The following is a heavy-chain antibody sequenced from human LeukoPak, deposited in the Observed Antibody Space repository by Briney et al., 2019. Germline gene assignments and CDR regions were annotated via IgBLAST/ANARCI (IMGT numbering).Heavy chain of an antibody. Sequence: ASVKVSCKASGYTFTSYDINWVRQATGQGLEWMGWMNPNSGNTGYAQKFQGRVTMTRDTSISTAYMELSRLRSDDTAVYYCASYYYDSSGPDGAFDIWGQGTMVTVSS. CDR2: MNPNSGNT. D-gene: IGHD3-22*01. CDR1: GYTFTSYD. V-gene: IGHV1-8*01. J-gene: IGHJ3*02. CDR3: ASYYYDSSGPDGAFDI.